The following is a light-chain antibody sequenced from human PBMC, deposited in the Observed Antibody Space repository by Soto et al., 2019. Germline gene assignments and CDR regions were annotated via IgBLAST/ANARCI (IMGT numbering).Light chain of an antibody. V-gene: IGLV1-44*01. CDR2: NNN. CDR1: TSNIGSNT. J-gene: IGLJ2*01. Sequence: QSVLTQPPSASGTPGQRVTISSSGSTSNIGSNTVNWYQQLPGTAPKLLIYNNNQRPSGVPDRFSGSKSGTSASLAISGLQSEDEADYYCVAWDDSLNGVVFGGGTKVTVL. CDR3: VAWDDSLNGVV.